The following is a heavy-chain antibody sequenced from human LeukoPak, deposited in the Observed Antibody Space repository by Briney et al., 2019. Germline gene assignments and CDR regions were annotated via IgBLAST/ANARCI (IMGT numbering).Heavy chain of an antibody. J-gene: IGHJ4*02. CDR2: ISSSSTYT. Sequence: PGGSLRLSCAASGFTFSDYYMSWIRQALEKGLEGVSYISSSSTYTNYADSVKGRFTISRDNAKNSLYLQMNSLRAEDTAVYCCAMYRTYGDRDYWGQGALVTVSS. V-gene: IGHV3-11*06. D-gene: IGHD4-17*01. CDR1: GFTFSDYY. CDR3: AMYRTYGDRDY.